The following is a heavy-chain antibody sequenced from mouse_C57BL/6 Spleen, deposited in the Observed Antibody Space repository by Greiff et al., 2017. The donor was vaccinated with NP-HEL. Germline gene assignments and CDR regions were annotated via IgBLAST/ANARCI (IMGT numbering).Heavy chain of an antibody. CDR3: AREGLRDDVLFAY. J-gene: IGHJ3*01. V-gene: IGHV1-82*01. CDR2: IYPGDGDT. CDR1: GYAFSSSW. D-gene: IGHD2-4*01. Sequence: QVQLQQSGPELVKPGASVKISYKASGYAFSSSWMNWVKQRPGKGLEWIGRIYPGDGDTNYNGKFKGKATLTADKSSSTAYMQLSSLTSEDSAVYFCAREGLRDDVLFAYWGQGTLVTVSA.